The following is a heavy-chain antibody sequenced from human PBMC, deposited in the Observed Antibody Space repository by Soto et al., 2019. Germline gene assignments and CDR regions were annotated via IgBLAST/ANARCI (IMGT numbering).Heavy chain of an antibody. CDR2: IYYSGST. CDR1: GGSISSSSYY. CDR3: AIQPRYFGSGSLVRFDY. V-gene: IGHV4-39*01. D-gene: IGHD3-10*01. Sequence: SETLSLTCTVSGGSISSSSYYWGWIRQPPGKGLEWIGSIYYSGSTYYNPSLKSRVTISVDTSKNQFSLKLSSVTAADTAVYYCAIQPRYFGSGSLVRFDYWGQGTLVTVSS. J-gene: IGHJ4*02.